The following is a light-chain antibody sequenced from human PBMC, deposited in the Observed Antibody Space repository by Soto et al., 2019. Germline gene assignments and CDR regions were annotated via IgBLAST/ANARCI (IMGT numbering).Light chain of an antibody. CDR1: LSVTSSF. CDR2: GAS. CDR3: QQYGSLPTT. Sequence: FVLTQSPGTLSLSPGERATLSCRASLSVTSSFLAWYQQKPGQAPRLLIYGASTRATGVPDRISGSGSGTDFTLTISRLEPDDFAVYFCQQYGSLPTTFGQGTRLEIK. V-gene: IGKV3-20*01. J-gene: IGKJ5*01.